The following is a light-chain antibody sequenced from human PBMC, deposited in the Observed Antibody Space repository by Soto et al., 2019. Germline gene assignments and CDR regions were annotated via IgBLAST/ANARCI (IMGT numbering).Light chain of an antibody. J-gene: IGLJ1*01. CDR3: CSYTTSNTRQIV. V-gene: IGLV2-14*01. Sequence: QSVLTQPASVSGSPGQSIPIFCTGTSSDVGGYNYVSWYQQHPGKAPKFMIYDVSNRPSGVSNRFSGSKSGNTASLTISGLQAEDEADYYCCSYTTSNTRQIVFGTGTRSPS. CDR2: DVS. CDR1: SSDVGGYNY.